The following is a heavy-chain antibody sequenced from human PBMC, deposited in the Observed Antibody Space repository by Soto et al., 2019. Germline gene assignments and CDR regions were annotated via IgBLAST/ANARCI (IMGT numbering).Heavy chain of an antibody. CDR3: ARLAPLFRIHSSYYHAMAV. CDR1: DDSISSYY. CDR2: VHYSGST. Sequence: PSETLSITCAVSDDSISSYYWSWIRQPPGKALEWIGYVHYSGSTNYNPSLKSRVTLSLDMSKNQFSLRLSSVTAADTAVYYCARLAPLFRIHSSYYHAMAVWGQGTTVTVSS. D-gene: IGHD3-10*01. V-gene: IGHV4-59*01. J-gene: IGHJ6*02.